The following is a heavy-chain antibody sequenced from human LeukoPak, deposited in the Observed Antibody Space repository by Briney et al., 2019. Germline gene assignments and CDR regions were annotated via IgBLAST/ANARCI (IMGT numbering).Heavy chain of an antibody. Sequence: GGSLRLSCAASGFILSDHHMDWVRQAPGKGLEAVGRTRNKARSYTTEYAASVRGRFTISRDDSKTSVYLQMNSLKAEDTAVYYCTRDLSSGVYSAFDIWGQGTMVTVSS. J-gene: IGHJ3*02. CDR2: TRNKARSYTT. CDR1: GFILSDHH. CDR3: TRDLSSGVYSAFDI. V-gene: IGHV3-72*01. D-gene: IGHD1-26*01.